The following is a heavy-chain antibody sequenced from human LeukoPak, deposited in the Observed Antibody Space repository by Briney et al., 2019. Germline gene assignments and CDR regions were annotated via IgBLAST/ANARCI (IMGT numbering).Heavy chain of an antibody. J-gene: IGHJ6*02. V-gene: IGHV6-1*01. Sequence: SQTLSLTCAISGDSVSSNSAAWTWIRQSPSRGLEWLGRTYYRSKWYNDYAVSVKSRITINPDTSKNQFSLQLNSVTPEDTAVYYCARVGARTYYDFWSGKNGMDVWGQGTTVTVSS. CDR1: GDSVSSNSAA. CDR3: ARVGARTYYDFWSGKNGMDV. D-gene: IGHD3-3*01. CDR2: TYYRSKWYN.